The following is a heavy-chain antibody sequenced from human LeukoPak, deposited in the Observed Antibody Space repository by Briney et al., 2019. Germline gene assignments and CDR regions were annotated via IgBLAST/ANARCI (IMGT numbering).Heavy chain of an antibody. D-gene: IGHD2-2*02. V-gene: IGHV1-8*01. CDR1: GYTFTSYD. CDR3: ARVMLWGYCSSTSCYMAFDP. CDR2: MNPNSGNT. J-gene: IGHJ5*02. Sequence: ASVKISCKASGYTFTSYDINWVRQATGQGLGWMGWMNPNSGNTGYAQKFQGRVTMTRNTSISTAYMELSSLRSEDTAVYYCARVMLWGYCSSTSCYMAFDPWGQGTLVTVSS.